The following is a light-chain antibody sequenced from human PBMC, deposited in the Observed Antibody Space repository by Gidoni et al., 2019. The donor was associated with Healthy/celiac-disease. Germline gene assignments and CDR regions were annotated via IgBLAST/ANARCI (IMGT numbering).Light chain of an antibody. J-gene: IGKJ5*01. V-gene: IGKV2-28*01. CDR1: QSLLHSNGYNY. Sequence: DIVMTQSPLSLPVTPGEPASISCRSSQSLLHSNGYNYLDWYLQNPGQSPQLLIYLGSNRAAGVPDRFSGRGSGTDFTLKISRVEAEDVGVYYCMQALQTPITFGQGTRLEIK. CDR2: LGS. CDR3: MQALQTPIT.